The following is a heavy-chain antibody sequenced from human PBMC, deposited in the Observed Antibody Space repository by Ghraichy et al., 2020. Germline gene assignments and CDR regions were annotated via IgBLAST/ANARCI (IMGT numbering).Heavy chain of an antibody. Sequence: SETLSLTCTVSGGSISSYYWSWIRQPPGKGLEWIGYIYYSGNTNYNPSLKSRVTISVDTSKNQFSLKLSSVTTADTAVYYCAGNYVSSGYYDTFDYWGQGTLVTV. CDR1: GGSISSYY. CDR3: AGNYVSSGYYDTFDY. J-gene: IGHJ4*02. D-gene: IGHD3-22*01. V-gene: IGHV4-59*01. CDR2: IYYSGNT.